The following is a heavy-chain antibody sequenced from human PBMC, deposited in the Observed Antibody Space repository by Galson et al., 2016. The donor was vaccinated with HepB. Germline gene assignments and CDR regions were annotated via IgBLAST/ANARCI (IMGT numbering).Heavy chain of an antibody. CDR3: ALPNWITTIAVGWFDS. J-gene: IGHJ5*01. V-gene: IGHV3-23*01. Sequence: SLRLSCAASGFAFDRRALSWVRQAPGKRLEWVSVIRSAGDITYYADSVKGRFTISRDNSKNTLYLQMDSLRAEDTAIYYCALPNWITTIAVGWFDSWGQGTVVTVSS. CDR1: GFAFDRRA. D-gene: IGHD3-22*01. CDR2: IRSAGDIT.